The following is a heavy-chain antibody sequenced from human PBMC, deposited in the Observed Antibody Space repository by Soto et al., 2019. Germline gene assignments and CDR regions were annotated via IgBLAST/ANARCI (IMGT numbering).Heavy chain of an antibody. J-gene: IGHJ4*02. CDR2: INPDSGAT. V-gene: IGHV1-2*02. CDR1: GYSFTGYY. Sequence: ASVKVSCKASGYSFTGYYIHWVRQAPGQGLEWMGWINPDSGATNYAQNFQGRVTLTSDTSISTASMDLTSLTSDDAAVYYCARGDYGTGGYPFPYFDYWGQGTLVTVSS. CDR3: ARGDYGTGGYPFPYFDY. D-gene: IGHD2-8*02.